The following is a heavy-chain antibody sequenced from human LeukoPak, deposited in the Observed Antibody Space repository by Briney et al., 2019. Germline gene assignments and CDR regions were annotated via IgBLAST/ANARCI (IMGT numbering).Heavy chain of an antibody. CDR2: ITGSGAM. V-gene: IGHV3-48*01. J-gene: IGHJ5*02. CDR3: ARRASGAPES. D-gene: IGHD2-15*01. CDR1: GFTFSTYA. Sequence: SGGSLRLSCVASGFTFSTYAMIWVRLAPGQGLDYDSHITGSGAMYYADSVKDRFTIYRDNAKNSEYLQMNSLTADDTGVYYCARRASGAPESWGQGTLVTVSS.